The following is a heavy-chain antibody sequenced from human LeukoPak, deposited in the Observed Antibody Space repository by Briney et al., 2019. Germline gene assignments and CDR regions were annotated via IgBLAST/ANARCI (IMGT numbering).Heavy chain of an antibody. Sequence: GRSLRLSCAASGFTFSSYGMHWVRQAPGKGLEWVAVIWYDGSNKYYADSVKGRFTISRDNSKNTLYLQMNSLRAEDTAVYYCARERIVGATLDYWGQGTLVTVSS. J-gene: IGHJ4*01. CDR3: ARERIVGATLDY. CDR2: IWYDGSNK. D-gene: IGHD1-26*01. V-gene: IGHV3-30*19. CDR1: GFTFSSYG.